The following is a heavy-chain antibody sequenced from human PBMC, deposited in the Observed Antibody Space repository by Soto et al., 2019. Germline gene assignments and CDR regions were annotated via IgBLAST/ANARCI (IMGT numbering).Heavy chain of an antibody. V-gene: IGHV4-30-4*01. CDR3: ARRGGYYYDSSGYYTPYFDY. J-gene: IGHJ4*02. CDR2: IYYSGST. Sequence: SETLSLTCTVSGGSICSGDYYWSWIRQPPGKGLEWIGYIYYSGSTYYNPSLKSRVTISVDTSKNQFSLKLSPVTAADTAVYYCARRGGYYYDSSGYYTPYFDYWGQGTLVTVSS. CDR1: GGSICSGDYY. D-gene: IGHD3-22*01.